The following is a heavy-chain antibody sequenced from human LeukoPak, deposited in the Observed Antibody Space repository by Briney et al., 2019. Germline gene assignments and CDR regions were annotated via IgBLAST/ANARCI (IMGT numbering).Heavy chain of an antibody. D-gene: IGHD1-14*01. CDR3: ATPSTGGRFDP. J-gene: IGHJ5*02. V-gene: IGHV4-34*01. Sequence: PSETLSLTCAVYGGSFSGYYWSWIRQPPGKGLERIGEINHSGSTNYNPSLKSRVTISVDTSKNQFSLKLSSVTAADTAVYYCATPSTGGRFDPWGQGTLVTVSS. CDR1: GGSFSGYY. CDR2: INHSGST.